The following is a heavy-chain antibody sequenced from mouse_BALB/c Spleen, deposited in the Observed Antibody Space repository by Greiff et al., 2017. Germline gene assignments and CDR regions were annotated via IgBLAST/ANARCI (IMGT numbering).Heavy chain of an antibody. CDR2: ISSGGSYT. Sequence: EVQLVESGGGLVKPGGSLKLSCAASGFTFSSYAMSWVRQTPEKRLEWVATISSGGSYTYYPDSVKGRFTISRDNAKNTLYLQMSSLRSEDTAMYYCARQLYDYDGAWFAYWGQGTLVTVSA. CDR1: GFTFSSYA. J-gene: IGHJ3*01. D-gene: IGHD2-4*01. V-gene: IGHV5-9-3*01. CDR3: ARQLYDYDGAWFAY.